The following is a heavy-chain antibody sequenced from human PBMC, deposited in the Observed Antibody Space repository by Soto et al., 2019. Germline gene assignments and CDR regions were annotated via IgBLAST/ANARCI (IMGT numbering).Heavy chain of an antibody. CDR2: ISVTGSGT. CDR3: ARTTTTKRRDY. J-gene: IGHJ4*02. Sequence: EVQLLESGGGLVQPGGSLGLSCAASGFTFSSYDMSWVRQAPGKGLEYVSSISVTGSGTYYAVSVKGRFTISRDNSKNTLYLQRNSLRVEDTAVYYCARTTTTKRRDYWGQGTLVTVSS. D-gene: IGHD4-17*01. CDR1: GFTFSSYD. V-gene: IGHV3-23*01.